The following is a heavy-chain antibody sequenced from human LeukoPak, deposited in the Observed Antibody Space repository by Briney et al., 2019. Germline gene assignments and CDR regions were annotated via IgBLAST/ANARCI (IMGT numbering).Heavy chain of an antibody. CDR3: ARGIPRDPSITTR. V-gene: IGHV3-74*01. Sequence: GGSLRLSCAASGFTFSSYWMHWGRQAPGKGLVWVSRINSDGSSTSYADSVKGRFTISRHNAKNTLYLQMNSLRAKDTAVYYCARGIPRDPSITTRWGQGTLVTVSS. D-gene: IGHD3-3*01. CDR1: GFTFSSYW. CDR2: INSDGSST. J-gene: IGHJ4*02.